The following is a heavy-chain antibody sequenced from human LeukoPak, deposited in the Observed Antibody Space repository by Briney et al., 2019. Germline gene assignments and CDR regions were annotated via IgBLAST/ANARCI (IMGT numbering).Heavy chain of an antibody. D-gene: IGHD3-9*01. CDR2: ISYDGSNK. J-gene: IGHJ4*02. CDR1: GFTFSGSA. V-gene: IGHV3-30*04. CDR3: AKDLEGLALRYFDWLSAFDY. Sequence: PGGSLRLSCAASGFTFSGSAMHWVRQAPGKGLEWVAVISYDGSNKYYADSVKGRFTISRDNSKNTLYLQMNSLRAEDTAVYYCAKDLEGLALRYFDWLSAFDYWGQGTLVTVSS.